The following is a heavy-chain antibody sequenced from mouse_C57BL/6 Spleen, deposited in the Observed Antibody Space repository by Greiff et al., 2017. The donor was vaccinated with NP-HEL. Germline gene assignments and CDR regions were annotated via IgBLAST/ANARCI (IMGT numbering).Heavy chain of an antibody. J-gene: IGHJ2*01. CDR3: ARLGGYYYGSSYSDY. Sequence: QVHVKQSGPELVKPGASVKISCKASGYAFSSSWMNWVKQRPGKGLEWIGRIYPGDGDTNYNGKFKGKATLTADKSSSTAYMQLSSLTSEDSAVYFCARLGGYYYGSSYSDYWGQGTTLTVSS. D-gene: IGHD1-1*01. V-gene: IGHV1-82*01. CDR1: GYAFSSSW. CDR2: IYPGDGDT.